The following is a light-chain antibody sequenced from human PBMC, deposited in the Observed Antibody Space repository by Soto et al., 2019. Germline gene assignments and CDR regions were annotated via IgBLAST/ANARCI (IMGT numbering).Light chain of an antibody. CDR2: GAS. V-gene: IGKV3-20*01. CDR1: QSVSSSY. CDR3: QQFGSSSWT. J-gene: IGKJ1*01. Sequence: EIVLTQSPGTLSFSPGERATPSCRASQSVSSSYLAWYQQKPGQAPRLLIYGASSRATGIPDRFSGSGSGTDFTLTISRLEPEDFAVYYCQQFGSSSWTFGQGTKVDIK.